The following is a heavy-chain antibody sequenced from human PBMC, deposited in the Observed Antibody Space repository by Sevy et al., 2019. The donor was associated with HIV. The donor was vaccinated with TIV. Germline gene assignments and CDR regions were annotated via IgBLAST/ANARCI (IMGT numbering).Heavy chain of an antibody. V-gene: IGHV3-30*04. D-gene: IGHD5-18*01. Sequence: GGSLRLSCAASGFTFSSYAMHWVRQAPGKGLEWVAVISYDGSNKYYADSVKGRFTISRDNSKNTLYLQMNSLRAEDTAVYYCARERRGLWLTLDGMDVWGQGTTVTVSS. J-gene: IGHJ6*02. CDR1: GFTFSSYA. CDR2: ISYDGSNK. CDR3: ARERRGLWLTLDGMDV.